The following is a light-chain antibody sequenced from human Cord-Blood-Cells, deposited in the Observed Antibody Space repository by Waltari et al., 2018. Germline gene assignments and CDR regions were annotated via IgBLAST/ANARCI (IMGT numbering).Light chain of an antibody. Sequence: QSALTQPASVSGSPGQSITISCTGTSSHVGGYNSVSWYQQHPGKAPKLMIYEVSNRPSGVSNRFSGSKSGNTASLTISGLQAEDEADYYCSSYTSSSTWVFGGGTKLTVL. CDR1: SSHVGGYNS. CDR2: EVS. V-gene: IGLV2-14*01. J-gene: IGLJ3*02. CDR3: SSYTSSSTWV.